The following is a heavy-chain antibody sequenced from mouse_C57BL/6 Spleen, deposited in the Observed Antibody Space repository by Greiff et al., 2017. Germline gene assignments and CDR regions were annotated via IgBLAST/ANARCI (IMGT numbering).Heavy chain of an antibody. J-gene: IGHJ4*01. CDR2: IHPNSGST. V-gene: IGHV1-64*01. D-gene: IGHD4-1*01. CDR1: GYTFTSYW. CDR3: ASGTGTRDYYAMDY. Sequence: VQLQQPGAELVKPGASVKLSCKASGYTFTSYWMHWVKQRPGQGLEWIGMIHPNSGSTNYNEKFKSKATLTVDKSSSTAYMQLSSLTSEDSAVYYCASGTGTRDYYAMDYWGQGTSVTVSS.